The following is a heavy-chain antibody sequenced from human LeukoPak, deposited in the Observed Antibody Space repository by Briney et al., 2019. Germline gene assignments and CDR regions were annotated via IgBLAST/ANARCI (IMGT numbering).Heavy chain of an antibody. V-gene: IGHV3-30*18. Sequence: GGSLRLSCAASGFTFSSYGMHWVRQAPGKGLEWVAVISYDGSNKYYADSVKGRFTISRDNSKNTLYLQMNGLRAEDTAVYYCAKDSMVRGENYFDYWGQGTLVTVSS. D-gene: IGHD3-10*01. CDR3: AKDSMVRGENYFDY. J-gene: IGHJ4*02. CDR1: GFTFSSYG. CDR2: ISYDGSNK.